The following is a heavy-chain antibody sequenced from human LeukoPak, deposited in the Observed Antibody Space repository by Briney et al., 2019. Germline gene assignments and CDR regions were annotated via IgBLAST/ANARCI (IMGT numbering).Heavy chain of an antibody. Sequence: GESLKISCKGSGYSFTSYWIGWVRQMPGKGLEWMGIICPGDSDTRYSPSFQGQVTISADKSISTAYLQWSSLKASDTAMYYCALYPRRVGEVANFEYWGQGTLVTVSS. V-gene: IGHV5-51*01. D-gene: IGHD3-16*01. CDR3: ALYPRRVGEVANFEY. CDR2: ICPGDSDT. J-gene: IGHJ4*02. CDR1: GYSFTSYW.